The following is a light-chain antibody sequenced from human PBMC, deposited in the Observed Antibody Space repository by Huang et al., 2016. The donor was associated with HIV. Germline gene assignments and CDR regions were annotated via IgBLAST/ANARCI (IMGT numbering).Light chain of an antibody. Sequence: EIVMTQSPATLSVSPGERATLYCRASESVSSKLAWYQQKPGQGPRLLIYDASTRATAIPVRVSGSGSGTEFTLTISSLQSEDSAVYYCQQYYNWPLYTFGQGTKLEIK. V-gene: IGKV3-15*01. CDR2: DAS. CDR3: QQYYNWPLYT. CDR1: ESVSSK. J-gene: IGKJ2*01.